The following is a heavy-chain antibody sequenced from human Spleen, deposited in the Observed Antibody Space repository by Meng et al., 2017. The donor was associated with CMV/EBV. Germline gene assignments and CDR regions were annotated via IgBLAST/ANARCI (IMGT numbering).Heavy chain of an antibody. J-gene: IGHJ6*02. CDR2: INHSGST. CDR1: GGSFSDYY. V-gene: IGHV4-34*01. CDR3: ARGWGSPRVTVFGVVPMAGRPKGDHNYYAMDV. D-gene: IGHD3-3*01. Sequence: SETLSLTCAVYGGSFSDYYWSWIRQAPGKGLEWIGEINHSGSTNYNPSLKSRVTISVDMSKNQFSLKLNSVTAADTAVYYCARGWGSPRVTVFGVVPMAGRPKGDHNYYAMDVWGQGTTVTVSS.